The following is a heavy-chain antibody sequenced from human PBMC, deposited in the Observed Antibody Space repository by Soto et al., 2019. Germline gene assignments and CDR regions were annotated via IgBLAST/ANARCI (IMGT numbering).Heavy chain of an antibody. V-gene: IGHV4-4*02. J-gene: IGHJ4*02. Sequence: QVQLQESGPGLVKPSGTLSLSCAVSGGSISRSNWWTWVRQPPGKGLEWIGDIYYSGTTNYNPSLKSRGTILLDTSKNQFSLKLNSVTAADTAVYYCARFSVDYNFDSWGQGTLVTVSS. CDR1: GGSISRSNW. CDR3: ARFSVDYNFDS. CDR2: IYYSGTT. D-gene: IGHD1-20*01.